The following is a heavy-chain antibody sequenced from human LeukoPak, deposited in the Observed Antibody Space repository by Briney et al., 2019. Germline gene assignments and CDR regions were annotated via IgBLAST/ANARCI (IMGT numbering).Heavy chain of an antibody. D-gene: IGHD3-10*01. J-gene: IGHJ6*03. V-gene: IGHV2-70*11. Sequence: SGPALVKPTQTLTLTCSFSGFSLSTSGMCVSWIRQPPGKALEWLARIEWDDEKYYSTSLKTRLTISKDTSKNQVVLTMTNIDPVDTATYYCARTNRKLVSGSARNYYYMDVWGKGTTVTVSS. CDR2: IEWDDEK. CDR1: GFSLSTSGMC. CDR3: ARTNRKLVSGSARNYYYMDV.